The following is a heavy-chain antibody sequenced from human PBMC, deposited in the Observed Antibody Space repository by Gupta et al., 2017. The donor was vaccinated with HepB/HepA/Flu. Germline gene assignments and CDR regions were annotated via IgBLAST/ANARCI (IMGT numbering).Heavy chain of an antibody. CDR3: AKGGTMIVVVPPDY. J-gene: IGHJ4*02. D-gene: IGHD3-22*01. Sequence: EVQLLESGGGLVQPGGSLRLSCAASGFTFSSYALSWVRQAPGKGLEWVSAISGSGGSTYYADSVKGRFTISRDNSKNTLYLQMNSLRAEDTAVYYCAKGGTMIVVVPPDYWGQGTLVTVSS. CDR2: ISGSGGST. CDR1: GFTFSSYA. V-gene: IGHV3-23*01.